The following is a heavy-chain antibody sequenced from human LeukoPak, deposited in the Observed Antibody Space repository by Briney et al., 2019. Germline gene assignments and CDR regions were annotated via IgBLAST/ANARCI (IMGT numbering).Heavy chain of an antibody. CDR3: AKSRDGYNMYYFDY. J-gene: IGHJ4*02. Sequence: PGGSLRLSCAASGLTVSSNYMSWVRQAPGKGLEWVSGISDSGDNTYYADSVKGRFTISRDNSKNTLFLQMNSLRAEDTAVYYCAKSRDGYNMYYFDYWGQGTLVTVSS. CDR1: GLTVSSNY. V-gene: IGHV3-23*01. CDR2: ISDSGDNT. D-gene: IGHD5-24*01.